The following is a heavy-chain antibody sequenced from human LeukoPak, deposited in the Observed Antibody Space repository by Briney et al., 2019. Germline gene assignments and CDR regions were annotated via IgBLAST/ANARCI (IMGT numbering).Heavy chain of an antibody. J-gene: IGHJ4*02. D-gene: IGHD2-21*02. Sequence: GGSLRLSCAASGFTFSSYWMHWVRQAPGKGLVWVSRINSDGSSTSYADSVKGRFTISRDNAKNSLYLQMNSLRAEDTAVYYCARDGVGVVVTAIFDYWGQGTLVTVSS. CDR1: GFTFSSYW. V-gene: IGHV3-74*01. CDR3: ARDGVGVVVTAIFDY. CDR2: INSDGSST.